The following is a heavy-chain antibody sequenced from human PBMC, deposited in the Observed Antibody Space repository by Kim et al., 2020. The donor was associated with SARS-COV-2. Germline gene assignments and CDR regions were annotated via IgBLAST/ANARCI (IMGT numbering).Heavy chain of an antibody. CDR2: ISSTSSSI. CDR3: AGEPTFLEAGGFSYFYYGMDI. J-gene: IGHJ6*02. CDR1: GFIFSDYC. Sequence: GGSLRLSCAASGFIFSDYCMNWIRQAPGKGLEWVSHISSTSSSIYYADSVKGRFTISRDNAKNLVYLQMNSLRAEDTAVYYCAGEPTFLEAGGFSYFYYGMDIWGQGTTVTVSS. V-gene: IGHV3-11*01. D-gene: IGHD6-13*01.